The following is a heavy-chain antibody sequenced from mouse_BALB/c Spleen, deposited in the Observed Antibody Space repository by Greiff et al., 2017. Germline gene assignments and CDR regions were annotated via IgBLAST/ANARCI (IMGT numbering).Heavy chain of an antibody. CDR1: GFAFSRYW. D-gene: IGHD1-1*01. Sequence: EVKLLESGGGLVQPGGSLKLSCAASGFAFSRYWMSWVRQAPGKGLEWIGEINPDSSTINYTPSLKDKFIISRDNAKNTLYLQMSKVRSEDTALYYCARPSYYYGSSYGGYAMDYWGQGTSVTVSS. V-gene: IGHV4-1*02. J-gene: IGHJ4*01. CDR2: INPDSSTI. CDR3: ARPSYYYGSSYGGYAMDY.